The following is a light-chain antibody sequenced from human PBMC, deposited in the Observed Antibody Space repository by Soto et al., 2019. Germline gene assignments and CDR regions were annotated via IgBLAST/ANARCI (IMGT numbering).Light chain of an antibody. CDR2: AAS. J-gene: IGKJ1*01. CDR1: QGIANY. CDR3: QKYNRSPWT. Sequence: DIQMTQSPSSLSASVRDRVTITCRASQGIANYLAWYQQKPGKVPKLLIYAASTLQSGVPSRFSGSGSGTDFTLTISSLQPEDVATYYCQKYNRSPWTFDQGTKVEIK. V-gene: IGKV1-27*01.